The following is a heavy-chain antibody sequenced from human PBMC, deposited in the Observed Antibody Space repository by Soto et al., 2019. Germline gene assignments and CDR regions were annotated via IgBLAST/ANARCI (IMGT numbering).Heavy chain of an antibody. J-gene: IGHJ5*02. Sequence: SQTLSLTCAISGDSASGNSAAWNWIRQSPSRGLEWLGRTYYRSKWYNDYAVSVKSRITINPDTSKNQFSLQLNSVTPEDTAVYYCARDWTYGAAAGTSGFDPWGQGTLVTVSS. CDR1: GDSASGNSAA. CDR2: TYYRSKWYN. D-gene: IGHD6-13*01. CDR3: ARDWTYGAAAGTSGFDP. V-gene: IGHV6-1*01.